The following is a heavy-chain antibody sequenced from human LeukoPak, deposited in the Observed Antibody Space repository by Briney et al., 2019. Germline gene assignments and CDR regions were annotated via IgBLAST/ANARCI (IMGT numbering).Heavy chain of an antibody. CDR1: GSSFTSYW. D-gene: IGHD3-3*01. Sequence: GASLQISCKGSGSSFTSYWIGWVRPLPGKGLEWMGIIYPGDSDTRYSPSFQGQVTISADKSISTAYLQWSSLKASDTAMYYCARAQTYDFWSGYYHYWGQGTLVTVSS. CDR2: IYPGDSDT. J-gene: IGHJ4*02. V-gene: IGHV5-51*01. CDR3: ARAQTYDFWSGYYHY.